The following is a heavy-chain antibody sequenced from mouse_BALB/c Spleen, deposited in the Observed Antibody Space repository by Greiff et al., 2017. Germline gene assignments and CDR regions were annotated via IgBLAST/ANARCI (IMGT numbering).Heavy chain of an antibody. CDR1: GFTFSSYA. J-gene: IGHJ4*01. D-gene: IGHD1-1*01. CDR2: ISSGGSYT. V-gene: IGHV5-9-4*01. Sequence: EVKLEESGGGLVKPGGSLKLSCAASGFTFSSYAMSWVRQSPEKRLVWVAEISSGGSYTYYPDTVTGRFTISRDNAKNTLYLEMSSLRSEDTAMYYCAREITTVDAMDYWGQGTSVTVSS. CDR3: AREITTVDAMDY.